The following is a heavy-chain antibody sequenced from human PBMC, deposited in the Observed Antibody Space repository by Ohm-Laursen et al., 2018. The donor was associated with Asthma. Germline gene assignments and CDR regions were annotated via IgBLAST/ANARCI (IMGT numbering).Heavy chain of an antibody. CDR2: IKSKTDGETT. Sequence: SLRLSCSASGFTFSSYGMHWVRQAPGKGLEWVGRIKSKTDGETTDYAAPVKGRFTISRDDSKNTLYLQMNSLKTEDTAVYYCTTDDWNYSWFDPWGQGTLVTVSA. J-gene: IGHJ5*02. CDR1: GFTFSSYG. D-gene: IGHD1-7*01. V-gene: IGHV3-15*01. CDR3: TTDDWNYSWFDP.